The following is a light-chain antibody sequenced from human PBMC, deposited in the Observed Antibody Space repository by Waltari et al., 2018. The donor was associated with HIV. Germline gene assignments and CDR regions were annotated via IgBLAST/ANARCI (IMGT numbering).Light chain of an antibody. Sequence: QSALTQPPSASGAPGQSVTLSCTGTSSDVGGYNYVSWHQQHPGKAPKLMIYDVIKMPSGVPDRFSGSQSGNTASLTVSGLQPEDEADYYCSSHAGSKVVFGGGTRLTVL. CDR1: SSDVGGYNY. J-gene: IGLJ2*01. CDR2: DVI. CDR3: SSHAGSKVV. V-gene: IGLV2-8*01.